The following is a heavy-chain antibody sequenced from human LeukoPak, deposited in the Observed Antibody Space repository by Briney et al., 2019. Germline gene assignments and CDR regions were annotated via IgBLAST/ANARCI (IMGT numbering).Heavy chain of an antibody. CDR1: GGSITSSSYY. J-gene: IGHJ3*02. Sequence: PSETLSLTCTVSGGSITSSSYYWVWIRQPPGKGLEWIGSIFHSGSTYYNASLKSRVTISVDTSRNQFSLKLSSVTAADTAVYYCGRPLSYYSDSSGDDAFDIWGQGTMVTVPS. V-gene: IGHV4-39*01. CDR3: GRPLSYYSDSSGDDAFDI. D-gene: IGHD3-22*01. CDR2: IFHSGST.